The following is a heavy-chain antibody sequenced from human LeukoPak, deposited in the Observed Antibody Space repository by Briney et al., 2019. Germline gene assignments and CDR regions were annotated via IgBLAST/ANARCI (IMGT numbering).Heavy chain of an antibody. J-gene: IGHJ4*02. CDR1: GFTFSSYE. CDR3: ARVSLSYYDILTHFDY. D-gene: IGHD3-9*01. Sequence: GGSLRLSCTASGFTFSSYEMNWVRQPPGKGLEWVSYISSSGSTIYYADSVKGRFTISRNNAKDSLYLQMNRLRAEDTAAYYCARVSLSYYDILTHFDYWGQGTLVTVSS. CDR2: ISSSGSTI. V-gene: IGHV3-48*03.